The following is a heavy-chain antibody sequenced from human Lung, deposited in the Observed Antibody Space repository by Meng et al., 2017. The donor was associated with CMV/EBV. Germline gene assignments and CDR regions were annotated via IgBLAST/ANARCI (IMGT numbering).Heavy chain of an antibody. Sequence: TSTALYIHWVTQAPGKGLEWMGLVDPEDGETMYAEKFQGRVSITADLSTDTAYMELSSLTSEDTAIYYCATEEGYCSGTSCGWFDPWGQGTLVTVSS. D-gene: IGHD2-15*01. CDR1: TSTALY. J-gene: IGHJ5*02. V-gene: IGHV1-69-2*01. CDR2: VDPEDGET. CDR3: ATEEGYCSGTSCGWFDP.